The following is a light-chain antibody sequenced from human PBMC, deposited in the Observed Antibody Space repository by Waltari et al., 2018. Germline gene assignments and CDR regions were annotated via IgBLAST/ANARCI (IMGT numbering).Light chain of an antibody. CDR1: SGHSSNV. Sequence: QLVLTQSPSASASLGAPVKLTCTLSSGHSSNVIAWLQQQPEKGPRYLMKVNSDGSHSKGDKIPYRFSGSSSGTEHYLTISSLQSEDEADYYCQTGGHGTWVFGGGTKLTVL. CDR3: QTGGHGTWV. CDR2: VNSDGSH. J-gene: IGLJ3*02. V-gene: IGLV4-69*01.